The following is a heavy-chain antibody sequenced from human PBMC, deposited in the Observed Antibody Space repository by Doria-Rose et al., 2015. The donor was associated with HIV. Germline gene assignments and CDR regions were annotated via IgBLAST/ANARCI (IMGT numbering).Heavy chain of an antibody. V-gene: IGHV4-34*01. CDR2: INHSGST. Sequence: QVQLQESGAGLVKPSETLSLTCAVFGGSFSGYYWSWIRQPPGKGLEWIGEINHSGSTNSKTSLKSRVTISLDTSKNLFSLKLSSVTAADTAVYYCARGLLRGGWNDVDYYYGMDVWGQGTTVTVSS. CDR1: GGSFSGYY. D-gene: IGHD1-1*01. CDR3: ARGLLRGGWNDVDYYYGMDV. J-gene: IGHJ6*02.